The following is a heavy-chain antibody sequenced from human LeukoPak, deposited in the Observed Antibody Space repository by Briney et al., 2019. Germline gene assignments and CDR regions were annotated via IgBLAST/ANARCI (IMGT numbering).Heavy chain of an antibody. J-gene: IGHJ4*02. Sequence: SETLSLTCTVSGGSISSYYWSWIRQPPGKGLEWIGYIYYSGSTNYKPSLKSRVTISVDTSKNQFSLKLSSVTAADTAVYYCARSYYDFWSGYYNLFDYWGQGTLVTVSS. CDR1: GGSISSYY. CDR3: ARSYYDFWSGYYNLFDY. CDR2: IYYSGST. D-gene: IGHD3-3*01. V-gene: IGHV4-59*01.